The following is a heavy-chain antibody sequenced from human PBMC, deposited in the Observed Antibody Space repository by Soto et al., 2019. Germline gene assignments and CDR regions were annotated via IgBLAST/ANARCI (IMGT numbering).Heavy chain of an antibody. Sequence: SVKVSCKASGGTFSSYAISWVRQAPGQGLEWMGGIIPIFGTANYAQKFQGRVTITADESTSTAYMELSSLRSEDTAVYYCAHSSSLFSHKQSVYYYGMDVWGQGTTVTVSS. CDR1: GGTFSSYA. D-gene: IGHD6-13*01. CDR3: AHSSSLFSHKQSVYYYGMDV. J-gene: IGHJ6*02. V-gene: IGHV1-69*13. CDR2: IIPIFGTA.